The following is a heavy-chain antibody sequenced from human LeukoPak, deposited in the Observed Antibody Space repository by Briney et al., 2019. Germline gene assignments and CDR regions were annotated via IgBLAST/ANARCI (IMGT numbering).Heavy chain of an antibody. Sequence: ASVKVSCKASGYIFTGYWIHWVRQAPGQGLEWMGFINPNSGNTNYAQNFQGRVTMTRDTSISTAYMELGSLTADDTAVYYCAREMRPATTTLVAYWGQGTLVTVSS. CDR3: AREMRPATTTLVAY. J-gene: IGHJ4*02. D-gene: IGHD1-1*01. V-gene: IGHV1-2*02. CDR1: GYIFTGYW. CDR2: INPNSGNT.